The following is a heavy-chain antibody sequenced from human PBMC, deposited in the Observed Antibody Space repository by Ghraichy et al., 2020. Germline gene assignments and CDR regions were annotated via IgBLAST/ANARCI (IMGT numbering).Heavy chain of an antibody. CDR1: GGSISSYY. V-gene: IGHV4-59*01. CDR3: ARDSSGWGPIDY. Sequence: SETLSLTCTVSGGSISSYYWSWIRQPPGKGLEWIGYIYYSGSTNYNPSLKSRVTISVDTSKNQFSLKLSSVTAADTAVYYCARDSSGWGPIDYWGQGTLVTVSS. D-gene: IGHD6-19*01. CDR2: IYYSGST. J-gene: IGHJ4*02.